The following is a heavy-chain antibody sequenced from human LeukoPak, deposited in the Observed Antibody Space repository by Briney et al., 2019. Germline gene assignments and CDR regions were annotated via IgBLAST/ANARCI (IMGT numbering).Heavy chain of an antibody. CDR1: GFTFSSYG. CDR3: AKATGYLVVPELEY. CDR2: IRYDGSNK. J-gene: IGHJ4*02. V-gene: IGHV3-30*02. D-gene: IGHD2-2*01. Sequence: GGSLRLSCAASGFTFSSYGMHWVRQAPGKGLEGGAFIRYDGSNKYYADSVKGRFTISRDNSKNTLYLQMNSLRAEDTAVYYCAKATGYLVVPELEYWGQGTLVTVSS.